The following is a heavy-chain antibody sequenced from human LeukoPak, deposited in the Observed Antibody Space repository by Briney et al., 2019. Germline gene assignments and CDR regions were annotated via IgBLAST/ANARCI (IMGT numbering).Heavy chain of an antibody. Sequence: SETLSLTCTVSGGSINNYYWSWIRQPPGKGLEWIADIYYSGGTKYNPSLKSRVTISVDTSKNQFSLKLSSVTAADTAVYYCAGHCGGDCSPGQEYWGQGTLVTVSS. D-gene: IGHD2-21*02. CDR2: IYYSGGT. J-gene: IGHJ4*02. CDR1: GGSINNYY. V-gene: IGHV4-59*01. CDR3: AGHCGGDCSPGQEY.